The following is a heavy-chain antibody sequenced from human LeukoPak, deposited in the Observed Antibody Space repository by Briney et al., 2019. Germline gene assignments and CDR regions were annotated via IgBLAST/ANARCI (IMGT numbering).Heavy chain of an antibody. D-gene: IGHD4-23*01. CDR3: ARGGKGGKPFDY. CDR2: IWYDGSNK. CDR1: GFTFSSYG. J-gene: IGHJ4*02. V-gene: IGHV3-33*01. Sequence: GRPLRLSCAASGFTFSSYGMHWVRQAPGKGLEWVAVIWYDGSNKYYADSVKGRFTISRDNYKNTLYLQVNSLRAEDTAVYYCARGGKGGKPFDYWGQGTLVTVSS.